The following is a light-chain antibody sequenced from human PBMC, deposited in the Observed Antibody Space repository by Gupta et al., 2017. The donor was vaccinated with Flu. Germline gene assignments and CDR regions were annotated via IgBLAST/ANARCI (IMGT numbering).Light chain of an antibody. CDR3: QQSNIIPRT. J-gene: IGKJ4*01. CDR2: DTF. CDR1: QTIKTY. Sequence: PSSLSASVGDRVTITCRATQTIKTYLNWYQHKPGKSPRLLIHDTFNLHSGVPSRFSGSGSGTEFTLTITSLQPEDFATYYCQQSNIIPRTFGQGTKVEIK. V-gene: IGKV1-39*01.